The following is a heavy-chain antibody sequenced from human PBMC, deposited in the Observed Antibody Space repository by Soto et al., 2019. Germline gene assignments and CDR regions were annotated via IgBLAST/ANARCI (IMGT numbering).Heavy chain of an antibody. CDR3: ARDLKLASGSGSSLAPQHYYYYGMDV. V-gene: IGHV3-21*01. Sequence: GGSLRLSCAASGFTFSSYSMNWVRQAPGKGLEWVSSISSSSSYIYYADSVKGRFTISRDNAKNSLYLQMNSLRAEDTAVYYCARDLKLASGSGSSLAPQHYYYYGMDVWGQGTTVTVSS. J-gene: IGHJ6*02. CDR2: ISSSSSYI. CDR1: GFTFSSYS. D-gene: IGHD3-10*01.